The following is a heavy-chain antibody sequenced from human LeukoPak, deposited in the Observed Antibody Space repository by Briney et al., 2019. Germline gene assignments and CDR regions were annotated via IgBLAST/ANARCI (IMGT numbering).Heavy chain of an antibody. CDR3: ARVRCSGSGCFYNFDY. CDR2: LSSSSTYV. CDR1: GFTFSTYS. V-gene: IGHV3-21*01. D-gene: IGHD2-15*01. J-gene: IGHJ4*02. Sequence: GGSLRLSCAASGFTFSTYSMNWVRQAPGKGLEWVSSLSSSSTYVYYADSVKGRFTISRDNAENSLYLQMNSLRAEDTAVYYCARVRCSGSGCFYNFDYWGQGSLVTVSS.